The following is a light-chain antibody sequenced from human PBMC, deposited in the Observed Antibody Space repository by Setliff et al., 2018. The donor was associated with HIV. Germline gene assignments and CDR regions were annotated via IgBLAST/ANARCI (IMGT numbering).Light chain of an antibody. CDR2: DVS. CDR1: SSDIGAYDY. J-gene: IGLJ3*02. Sequence: QSALTQPASVSGSPGQPITISCTGTSSDIGAYDYVSWYQQHPGKAPKLIIYDVSSRPSGVSYRFSGSKSDNTASLTISGLQAEDEADYYCYSSTTSGTWVFGGGTKVTVL. CDR3: YSSTTSGTWV. V-gene: IGLV2-14*03.